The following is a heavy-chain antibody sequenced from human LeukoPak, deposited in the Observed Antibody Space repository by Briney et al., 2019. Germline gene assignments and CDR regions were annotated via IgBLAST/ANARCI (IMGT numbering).Heavy chain of an antibody. CDR1: GGSISSYY. CDR2: IYYSGST. CDR3: ARGRIAVAANQDH. Sequence: PSETLSLTCTVSGGSISSYYWSWIRQPPGKGLEWIGYIYYSGSTNYNPSLKSRVTISVDTSKNQFSLKLSSVTAADTAVYYCARGRIAVAANQDHWGQGTLVTVSS. V-gene: IGHV4-59*01. J-gene: IGHJ4*02. D-gene: IGHD6-19*01.